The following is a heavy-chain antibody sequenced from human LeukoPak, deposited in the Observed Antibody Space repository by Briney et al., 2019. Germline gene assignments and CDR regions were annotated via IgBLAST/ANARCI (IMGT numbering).Heavy chain of an antibody. J-gene: IGHJ6*02. Sequence: GASVKVSCKASGYTFTSYGISWVRQAPGQGLEWMGWISAYNGNTNYAQKLQGRVTMTTDTSTSTAYMELRSLRSDDTAVYYCARELRYFDWLTYYYYGMDVWGQGTTVTVSS. CDR3: ARELRYFDWLTYYYYGMDV. CDR2: ISAYNGNT. D-gene: IGHD3-9*01. CDR1: GYTFTSYG. V-gene: IGHV1-18*01.